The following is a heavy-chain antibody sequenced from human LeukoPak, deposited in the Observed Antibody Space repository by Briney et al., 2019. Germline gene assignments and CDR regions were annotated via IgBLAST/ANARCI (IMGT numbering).Heavy chain of an antibody. CDR3: AKGGREKWLRLTITPDAFDI. J-gene: IGHJ3*02. V-gene: IGHV3-23*01. CDR1: GFTFSSYA. CDR2: ISGSGGST. Sequence: GGSLRLSCAASGFTFSSYALTWVRQAPGKGLEWVSAISGSGGSTYYADSVKGRFTISRDNSKNTLYLQMNSLRAEDTAVYYCAKGGREKWLRLTITPDAFDIWGQGTMVTVSS. D-gene: IGHD5-12*01.